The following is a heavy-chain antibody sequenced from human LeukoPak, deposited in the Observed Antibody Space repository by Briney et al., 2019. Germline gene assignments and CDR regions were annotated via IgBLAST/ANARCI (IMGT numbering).Heavy chain of an antibody. CDR2: ISWNSGSI. CDR1: GFTFDDYA. D-gene: IGHD6-19*01. V-gene: IGHV3-9*01. Sequence: GRSLRLSCAASGFTFDDYAMHWVRQAPGKGLEWVSGISWNSGSIGYADSVKGRFTISRDNAKNSLYLQMNSLRAEDTALYYCAKGSPEQWLVGYYSYYWGQGTLVTVSS. CDR3: AKGSPEQWLVGYYSYY. J-gene: IGHJ4*02.